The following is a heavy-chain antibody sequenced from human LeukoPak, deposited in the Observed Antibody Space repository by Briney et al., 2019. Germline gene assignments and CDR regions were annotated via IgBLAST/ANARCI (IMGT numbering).Heavy chain of an antibody. Sequence: PSETLTLTCSVSGGSITHYYWSWIRQPPGKGLEWIGYIYYSGSTNYNPSLMSRVTISVDTSKIRFSLKLSSVTAADTAVYYCARTQRGYNYGYQYYYYGLDVWGQGTTVTVSS. CDR3: ARTQRGYNYGYQYYYYGLDV. V-gene: IGHV4-59*01. D-gene: IGHD5-18*01. CDR1: GGSITHYY. CDR2: IYYSGST. J-gene: IGHJ6*02.